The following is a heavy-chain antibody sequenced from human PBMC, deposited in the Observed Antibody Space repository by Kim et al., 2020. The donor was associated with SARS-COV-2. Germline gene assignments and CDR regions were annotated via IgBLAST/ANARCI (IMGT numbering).Heavy chain of an antibody. J-gene: IGHJ4*02. D-gene: IGHD3-22*01. V-gene: IGHV4-39*01. CDR3: PSHNLGWITMIVVAPYYVDF. CDR2: IYYSGST. CDR1: GGSISSSSYY. Sequence: SETLSLTCTVSGGSISSSSYYWGWIRQPPGKGLEWIGSIYYSGSTYYNPSLKIRVTISVDTTKNQFSLKLSSVTAADTAVYYCPSHNLGWITMIVVAPYYVDFWGQGTLVTVSS.